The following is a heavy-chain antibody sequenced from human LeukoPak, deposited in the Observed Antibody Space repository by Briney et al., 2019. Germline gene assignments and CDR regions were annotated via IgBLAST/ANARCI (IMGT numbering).Heavy chain of an antibody. V-gene: IGHV1-69*13. J-gene: IGHJ4*02. CDR2: IIPIFGTA. D-gene: IGHD3-22*01. CDR3: ARGVSAWDSSGYYFFDY. CDR1: GGTFSSYA. Sequence: GASVKVSCKASGGTFSSYAISWVRQAPGQGLEWMGGIIPIFGTANYAQKFQGRVTITADESTSTAYMELSSLRSEDTAVYYCARGVSAWDSSGYYFFDYWGQGTLVTVSS.